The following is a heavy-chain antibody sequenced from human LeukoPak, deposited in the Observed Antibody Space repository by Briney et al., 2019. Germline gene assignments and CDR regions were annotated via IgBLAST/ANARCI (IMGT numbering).Heavy chain of an antibody. D-gene: IGHD1-26*01. V-gene: IGHV1-18*01. CDR3: ARDRGVEGADTFDY. CDR1: GYTFVTYG. CDR2: ISPKSGHA. Sequence: ASVKVSRKTSGYTFVTYGISWVRQAPGQGLEWMGWISPKSGHANYAQKFRGRVTMTTDTATTTAYMELGSLRSDDTAVYYCARDRGVEGADTFDYWGQGTLVTVSS. J-gene: IGHJ4*02.